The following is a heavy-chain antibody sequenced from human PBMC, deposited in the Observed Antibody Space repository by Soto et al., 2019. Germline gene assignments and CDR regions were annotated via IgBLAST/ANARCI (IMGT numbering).Heavy chain of an antibody. CDR2: IKSKTDGGTT. J-gene: IGHJ3*02. Sequence: GGSLRLSCAASGFTFSNAWMNWVRQAPGKGLEWVGRIKSKTDGGTTDYAAPVKGRFTISRDDSKNTLYLQMNSLKTEDTAVYYCTTDPNYYDSSGYYNDAFDIWGQGTMVTVSS. D-gene: IGHD3-22*01. V-gene: IGHV3-15*07. CDR1: GFTFSNAW. CDR3: TTDPNYYDSSGYYNDAFDI.